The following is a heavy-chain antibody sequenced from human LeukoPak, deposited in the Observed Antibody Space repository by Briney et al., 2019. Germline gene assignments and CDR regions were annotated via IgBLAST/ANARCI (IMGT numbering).Heavy chain of an antibody. V-gene: IGHV1-68*01. CDR1: GYTFTYCS. Sequence: ASVKVSCKASGYTFTYCSLHWLQQAPGQGLERMRWITLYNGNTNYAKKFQGRVTITRDMSLRTAYIELSSLSSEDTAVYYCARGVPLGYCTYGVCYPPYYFDYWGQGTLVTASS. D-gene: IGHD2-8*01. J-gene: IGHJ4*02. CDR3: ARGVPLGYCTYGVCYPPYYFDY. CDR2: ITLYNGNT.